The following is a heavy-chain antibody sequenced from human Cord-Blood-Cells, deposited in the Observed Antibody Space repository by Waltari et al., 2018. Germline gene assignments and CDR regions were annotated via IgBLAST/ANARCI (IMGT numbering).Heavy chain of an antibody. V-gene: IGHV3-23*01. J-gene: IGHJ3*02. CDR3: AKDYPRTTSYYYDSSGYHDAFDI. CDR1: GFPFSSYA. CDR2: ISGSGGST. Sequence: EVQLLESGGGLVQHGGSLRLSCAASGFPFSSYAMSWVRQAPGKGLEWVSAISGSGGSTYYADSVKGRFTISSDNSKNTRYRQMNSLRAEDMAVYYCAKDYPRTTSYYYDSSGYHDAFDIWGQGTMLTVSS. D-gene: IGHD3-22*01.